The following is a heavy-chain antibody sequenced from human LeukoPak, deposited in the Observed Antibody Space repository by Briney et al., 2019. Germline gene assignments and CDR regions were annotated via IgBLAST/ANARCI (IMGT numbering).Heavy chain of an antibody. Sequence: GGSLRLSCAVSGFTVSGDYMSWVRQAPGKGLEWVSVIYSGGSTYYADSVKGRFTISRDNSKNMLYLEMNSLRAEDTAVYYCARHNWFDPWGQGTPVTVSS. CDR2: IYSGGST. J-gene: IGHJ5*02. CDR1: GFTVSGDY. V-gene: IGHV3-53*01. CDR3: ARHNWFDP.